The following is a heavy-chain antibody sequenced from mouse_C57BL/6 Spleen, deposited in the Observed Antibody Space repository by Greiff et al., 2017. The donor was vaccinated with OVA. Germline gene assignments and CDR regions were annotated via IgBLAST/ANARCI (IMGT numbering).Heavy chain of an antibody. CDR3: ARSGYGSLDY. Sequence: VQLQQSGAELVRPGDSVKLSCKASGYTFTDYYINWVKQRPGQGLEWIARIYPGSGNTYYNEKFKGKATLTAEKSSSTAYMQLSSLTSEDAAVYFCARSGYGSLDYWGQGTSVTVSS. CDR1: GYTFTDYY. V-gene: IGHV1-76*01. CDR2: IYPGSGNT. J-gene: IGHJ4*01. D-gene: IGHD1-1*01.